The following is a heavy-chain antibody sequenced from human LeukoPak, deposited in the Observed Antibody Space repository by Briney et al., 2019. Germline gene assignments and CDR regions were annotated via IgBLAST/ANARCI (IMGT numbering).Heavy chain of an antibody. CDR1: GFTFSNYG. J-gene: IGHJ5*02. Sequence: PGGSLRLSCAASGFTFSNYGMNWVRQAPGKGLEWVSGISDSGGRTYYADSVKGRFTISRDNAKNSLYLQMNSLRAEDTAVYYCARDPSSGWYLKGWFDPWGQGTLVTVSS. CDR3: ARDPSSGWYLKGWFDP. D-gene: IGHD6-19*01. CDR2: ISDSGGRT. V-gene: IGHV3-21*01.